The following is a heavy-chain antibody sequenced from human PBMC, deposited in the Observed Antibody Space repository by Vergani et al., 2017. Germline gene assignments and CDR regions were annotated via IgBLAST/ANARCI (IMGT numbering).Heavy chain of an antibody. V-gene: IGHV2-5*01. Sequence: QITLKESGPTLVKPTQTLTLTCTFSGFSLSTSGVGVGWIRQPPGKALEWLALIYWNDDKRYSPSLKSRLTITKDTAKNQVVLTMTTMDPVDTATYYCAHRRRASCYGYWGQGTLVTVSS. D-gene: IGHD2-2*01. J-gene: IGHJ4*02. CDR3: AHRRRASCYGY. CDR1: GFSLSTSGVG. CDR2: IYWNDDK.